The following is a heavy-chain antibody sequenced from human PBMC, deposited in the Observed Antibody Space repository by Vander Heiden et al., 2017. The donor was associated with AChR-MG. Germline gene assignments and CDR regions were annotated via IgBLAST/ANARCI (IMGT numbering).Heavy chain of an antibody. CDR1: GGSFSGYY. Sequence: QVQLQQWGAGLLKPSETLSLTCAVYGGSFSGYYWSWIRQPPGKGLEWIGEINHSGSTNYNPSLKSRVTISVDTSKNQFSLKLSSVTAADTAVYYCARGAVVAAPVDYWGQGTLVTVSS. CDR2: INHSGST. V-gene: IGHV4-34*01. CDR3: ARGAVVAAPVDY. J-gene: IGHJ4*02. D-gene: IGHD2-15*01.